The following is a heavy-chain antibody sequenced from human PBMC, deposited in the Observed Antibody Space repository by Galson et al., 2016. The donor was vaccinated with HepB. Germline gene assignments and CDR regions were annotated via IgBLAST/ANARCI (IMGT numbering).Heavy chain of an antibody. CDR1: GFDFSRYD. CDR2: ISYSNRV. Sequence: SLRLSCAASGFDFSRYDMNWVRKAPGKGLEWIAHISYSNRVPYAAAVKGRFTISRDNARDSLFLEMRSLRAEDTATYWCVRGKNNAWYAYKRSDYYNMEVWGRGISVIVSS. CDR3: VRGKNNAWYAYKRSDYYNMEV. V-gene: IGHV3-69-1*02. D-gene: IGHD1/OR15-1a*01. J-gene: IGHJ6*03.